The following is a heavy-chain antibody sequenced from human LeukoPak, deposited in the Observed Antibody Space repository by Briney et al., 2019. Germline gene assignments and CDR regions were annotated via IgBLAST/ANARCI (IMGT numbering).Heavy chain of an antibody. J-gene: IGHJ5*02. CDR2: TYYRSKWYN. V-gene: IGHV6-1*01. CDR1: GDSVSSNSAS. CDR3: AREGVAGDNWFDP. Sequence: QTLSLTCANSGDSVSSNSASWNWIRQSPSRGLEWLGRTYYRSKWYNDYAVSVKSRITINPDTSKNQFSLQLNSVSPEDTAMYWCAREGVAGDNWFDPWGQGTLVTVSS. D-gene: IGHD6-19*01.